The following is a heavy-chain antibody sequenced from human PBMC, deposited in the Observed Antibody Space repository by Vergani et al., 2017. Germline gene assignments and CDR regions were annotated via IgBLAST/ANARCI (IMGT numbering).Heavy chain of an antibody. CDR3: ARVMYRDEASTGYRLEGTDI. Sequence: QVQLQESGPGLVKPSQTLSLSCTVSGGSVRTSIGYYWTWIRQPAGKTLEWIGDIFSSGTTNYNPSFKNRVTMSVDTSKNQFSLKLNSVTAADTAVYFCARVMYRDEASTGYRLEGTDIWGQGTTVTISS. CDR1: GGSVRTSIGYY. CDR2: IFSSGTT. J-gene: IGHJ6*02. D-gene: IGHD3-9*01. V-gene: IGHV4-61*02.